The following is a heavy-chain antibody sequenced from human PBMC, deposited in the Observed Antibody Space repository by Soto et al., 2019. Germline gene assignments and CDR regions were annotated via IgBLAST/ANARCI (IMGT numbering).Heavy chain of an antibody. V-gene: IGHV4-59*01. CDR3: VRDSPIGSTYSGYDGIDY. CDR2: IYYSGST. Sequence: SETLSLTCTVSGGSISSYYWSWIRQPPGKGLEWIGYIYYSGSTNYNPSLKSRVTISVDTSKNQFSLKLSSVTAADTAVYYCVRDSPIGSTYSGYDGIDYWGQGTLVTVSS. CDR1: GGSISSYY. J-gene: IGHJ4*02. D-gene: IGHD5-12*01.